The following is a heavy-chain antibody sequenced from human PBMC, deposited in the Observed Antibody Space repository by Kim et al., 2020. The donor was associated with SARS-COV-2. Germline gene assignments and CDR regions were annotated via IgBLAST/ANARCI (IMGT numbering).Heavy chain of an antibody. V-gene: IGHV4-31*03. CDR2: IYYSGST. CDR3: ALQVQGSLELDY. CDR1: GCSINSAGYY. Sequence: SETLSLTCTVSGCSINSAGYYWSWIRQHPGKGLEWIGYIYYSGSTYYNPSLKSRLTISIDKSNNQFSLKLSSVTAADTAVYYCALQVQGSLELDYWGQGTLVTVSS. J-gene: IGHJ4*02.